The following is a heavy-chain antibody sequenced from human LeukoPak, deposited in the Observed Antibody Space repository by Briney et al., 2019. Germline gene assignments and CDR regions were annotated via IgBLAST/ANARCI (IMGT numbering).Heavy chain of an antibody. CDR2: IRYDGSNK. D-gene: IGHD1-1*01. J-gene: IGHJ4*02. V-gene: IGHV3-30*02. CDR1: GFTFSSYG. Sequence: SGGSLRLSSAASGFTFSSYGMHWVRQAPGKGLEWVAFIRYDGSNKYYADSVKGRFTISRDNSKNTLYLQMNSLRAEDTAVYYCAKDRGELEPFHFDYWGQGTLVTVSS. CDR3: AKDRGELEPFHFDY.